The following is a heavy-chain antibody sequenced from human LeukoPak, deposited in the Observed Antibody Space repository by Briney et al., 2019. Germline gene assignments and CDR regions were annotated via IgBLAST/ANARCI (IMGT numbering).Heavy chain of an antibody. CDR3: AKKYGYTYGDPFDF. CDR1: GFTFSSYG. J-gene: IGHJ4*02. CDR2: ISGSGGNT. Sequence: PGGSLRLSCAASGFTFSSYGMSWVRQAPGKGLEWVSAISGSGGNTYYADTVKGRFTISRDNSKNTLYLQMNSLRAEDTAVYFCAKKYGYTYGDPFDFWGQGTLVTVSS. D-gene: IGHD5-24*01. V-gene: IGHV3-23*01.